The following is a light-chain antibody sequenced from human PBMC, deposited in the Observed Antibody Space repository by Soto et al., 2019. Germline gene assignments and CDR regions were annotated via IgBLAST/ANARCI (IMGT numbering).Light chain of an antibody. V-gene: IGLV1-40*01. J-gene: IGLJ1*01. CDR2: GNS. Sequence: QSVLTQPPSVSGAPGQRVTISCTGSSSNIGAGYDVHWYQQLPGTAPKLLIYGNSNRPSGVPDRSSGSKSGTSASLAITGFQAEDEADYYCQSYDSSLSGYVFGTGTKVTVL. CDR3: QSYDSSLSGYV. CDR1: SSNIGAGYD.